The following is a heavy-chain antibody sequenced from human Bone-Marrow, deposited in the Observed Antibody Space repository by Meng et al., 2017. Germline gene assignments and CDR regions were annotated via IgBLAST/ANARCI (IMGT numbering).Heavy chain of an antibody. CDR2: ISSNGGST. V-gene: IGHV3-64*01. J-gene: IGHJ4*02. Sequence: GESLKISCAASGFTFSSYAMHWVRQAPGKGLEYVSAISSNGGSTYYANSVKGRFTISRDNSKNTLYLQMGSLRAEDMAVYYCARAMKSSYSGSYYSQDYWGQGTLVTVSS. D-gene: IGHD1-26*01. CDR1: GFTFSSYA. CDR3: ARAMKSSYSGSYYSQDY.